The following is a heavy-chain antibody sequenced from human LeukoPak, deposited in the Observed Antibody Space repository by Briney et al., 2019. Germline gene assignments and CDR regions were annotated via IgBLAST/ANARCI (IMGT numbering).Heavy chain of an antibody. J-gene: IGHJ4*02. D-gene: IGHD3-22*01. CDR1: GFTFSSYE. V-gene: IGHV3-48*03. CDR3: ARDRYDSRGCAFDN. Sequence: PGGSLRLSCAASGFTFSSYEMNWVRQAPGKGLEWVSFISNNGESIFYADSVKGRFTMSRDNAKNTVFLQMSSLRAEDTAVYYCARDRYDSRGCAFDNWGQGTLVTVSS. CDR2: ISNNGESI.